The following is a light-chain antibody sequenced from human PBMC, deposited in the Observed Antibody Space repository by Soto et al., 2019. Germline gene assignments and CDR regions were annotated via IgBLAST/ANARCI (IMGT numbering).Light chain of an antibody. CDR3: QQRSDWLLT. J-gene: IGKJ4*01. CDR1: QGISNY. Sequence: TQAPSSLSSSVLERFTITCRASQGISNYLAWYQQRPGQAPRLLIYDASNRATGIPARFSGSGSGTDFTLTISSLEPEDFAVYYCQQRSDWLLTFGGGTKVDIK. V-gene: IGKV3D-11*01. CDR2: DAS.